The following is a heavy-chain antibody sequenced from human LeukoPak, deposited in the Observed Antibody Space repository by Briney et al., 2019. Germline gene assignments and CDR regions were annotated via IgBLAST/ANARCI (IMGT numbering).Heavy chain of an antibody. J-gene: IGHJ4*02. CDR3: AGSYSYYLDY. CDR1: GFTFDDYA. Sequence: GGSLRLSCAASGFTFDDYAMHWVRQAPGKGLEWVAIISYYADSVNGRFTISRDESENTVFLQMNNLSAEDTAVYYCAGSYSYYLDYWGQGTLVTVSS. D-gene: IGHD2-15*01. V-gene: IGHV3-30*18. CDR2: IS.